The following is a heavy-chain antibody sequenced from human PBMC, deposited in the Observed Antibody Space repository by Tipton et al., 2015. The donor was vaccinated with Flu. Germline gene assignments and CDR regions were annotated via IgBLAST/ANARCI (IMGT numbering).Heavy chain of an antibody. V-gene: IGHV4-61*02. CDR3: TRQVEAATRSSS. CDR2: IYTSGST. Sequence: TLSLTCTVSGGSISSGSYYWSWIRQPAGKGLEWIGRIYTSGSTNYNPSLKSRVTMSVDTSKNQFSLRLSSVTVADTAVYYCTRQVEAATRSSSWGQGTLVTVSS. D-gene: IGHD2-15*01. J-gene: IGHJ4*02. CDR1: GGSISSGSYY.